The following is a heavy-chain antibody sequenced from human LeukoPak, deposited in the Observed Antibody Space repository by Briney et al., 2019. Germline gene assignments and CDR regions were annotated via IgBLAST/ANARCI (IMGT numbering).Heavy chain of an antibody. Sequence: QPGGSLRLSCAASGFTFRSYAMSWVRQAPGKGLEWVSSISGSGGNTHYADSVKGRFTISRDNSKNTLYLQMNSLRAEDTAVYYCAKDRYYYDSSGSPFDYWGQGTLVTVSS. CDR1: GFTFRSYA. CDR3: AKDRYYYDSSGSPFDY. J-gene: IGHJ4*02. V-gene: IGHV3-23*01. D-gene: IGHD3-22*01. CDR2: ISGSGGNT.